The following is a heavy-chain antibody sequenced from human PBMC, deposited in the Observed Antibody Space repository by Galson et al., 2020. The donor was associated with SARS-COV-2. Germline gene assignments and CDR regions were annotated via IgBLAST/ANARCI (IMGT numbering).Heavy chain of an antibody. CDR3: ARDLRLEQSRNMYYYYYYGMDV. CDR1: GDSVSSNSAA. CDR2: TYYRSKWYN. J-gene: IGHJ6*02. Sequence: SETLSLTCAISGDSVSSNSAAWNWIRQSPSRGLEWLGRTYYRSKWYNDYAVSVKSRITINPDTSKNQFSLQLNSVTPEDTAVYYCARDLRLEQSRNMYYYYYYGMDVWGQGTTVTVSS. V-gene: IGHV6-1*01. D-gene: IGHD1-1*01.